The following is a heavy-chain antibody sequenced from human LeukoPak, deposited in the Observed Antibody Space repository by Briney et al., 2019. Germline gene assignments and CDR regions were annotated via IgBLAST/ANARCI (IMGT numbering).Heavy chain of an antibody. CDR1: GFTFSKYG. V-gene: IGHV3-30*03. J-gene: IGHJ6*02. CDR3: VKGKWEDNHYYFGLDV. D-gene: IGHD1-26*01. Sequence: PGGSLRLSCAASGFTFSKYGMHWVRQAPGKGLEWVAVVSFDSYNEFYGDSAKGRFTISRDNSKNMVVLQMDSLRPEDTAVYFCVKGKWEDNHYYFGLDVWGQGTTVTVAS. CDR2: VSFDSYNE.